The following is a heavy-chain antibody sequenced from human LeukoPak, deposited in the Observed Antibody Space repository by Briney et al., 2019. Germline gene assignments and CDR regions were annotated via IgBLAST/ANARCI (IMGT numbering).Heavy chain of an antibody. J-gene: IGHJ5*02. V-gene: IGHV1-2*02. Sequence: ASVKVSCKASGYTFTGFHMHWVRQAPGQGLEWMGWINPNSGGTNYAQKFQGRVTMTRDTSISTAYMELSRLTSDDTAVYYCARELYELWLDTNWFDPWGQGTLVTVSS. D-gene: IGHD6-19*01. CDR3: ARELYELWLDTNWFDP. CDR1: GYTFTGFH. CDR2: INPNSGGT.